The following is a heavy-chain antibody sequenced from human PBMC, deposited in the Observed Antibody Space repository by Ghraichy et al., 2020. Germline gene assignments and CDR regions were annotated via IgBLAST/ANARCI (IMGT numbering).Heavy chain of an antibody. CDR3: ARDYYYYDSGGYEDTFDI. Sequence: ASVKVSCKASGDTFTTYVISLVLQSPVQGLEWMGWISGKDGETNYAQKLRGRVTMTTDTSTTTVYMELRSLRSDDTAVYYCARDYYYYDSGGYEDTFDIWGQGTMVTVAS. D-gene: IGHD3-22*01. CDR1: GDTFTTYV. CDR2: ISGKDGET. V-gene: IGHV1-18*04. J-gene: IGHJ3*02.